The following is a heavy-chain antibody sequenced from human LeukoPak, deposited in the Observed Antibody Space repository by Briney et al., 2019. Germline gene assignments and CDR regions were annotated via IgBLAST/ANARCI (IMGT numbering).Heavy chain of an antibody. V-gene: IGHV3-74*01. CDR2: INSDGITT. CDR3: ARDRPRYCSGGVCYNTNTFDY. Sequence: GGSLRLSCAASGFTFSVYWMHWVRHAPGKGLVWVSHINSDGITTNYADSVKGRFTISRDNAKNTLYLQMNSLRTEDTAVYHCARDRPRYCSGGVCYNTNTFDYWGQGTLVTVSS. J-gene: IGHJ4*02. D-gene: IGHD2-15*01. CDR1: GFTFSVYW.